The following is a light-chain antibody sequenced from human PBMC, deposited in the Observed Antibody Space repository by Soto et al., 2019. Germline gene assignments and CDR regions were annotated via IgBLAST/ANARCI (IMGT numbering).Light chain of an antibody. CDR1: LSVGSN. J-gene: IGKJ3*01. V-gene: IGKV3-15*01. Sequence: ETVMTQSPATLSVSPGERATLSCRASLSVGSNLAWYQQRPGQAPRLLIYGASTRATGIPVRFSGSGSGTEFILTISSLQSEDFGFYYCQQYNKWPLFTFGPGTRVDMK. CDR2: GAS. CDR3: QQYNKWPLFT.